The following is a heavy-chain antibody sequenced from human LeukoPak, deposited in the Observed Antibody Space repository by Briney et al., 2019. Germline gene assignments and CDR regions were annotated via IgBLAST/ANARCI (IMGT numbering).Heavy chain of an antibody. V-gene: IGHV3-23*01. J-gene: IGHJ5*02. Sequence: PGGSLRLSCAASGFTFNNFAMRWVRQAPGKGLECVSTITGSGGNTFYTDSVKGRFTISRDNSKNTLYLQMDSLRAEDTAVYYCAREGCSSTSCYSNWFDPWGQGTLVTVSS. CDR1: GFTFNNFA. CDR3: AREGCSSTSCYSNWFDP. D-gene: IGHD2-2*01. CDR2: ITGSGGNT.